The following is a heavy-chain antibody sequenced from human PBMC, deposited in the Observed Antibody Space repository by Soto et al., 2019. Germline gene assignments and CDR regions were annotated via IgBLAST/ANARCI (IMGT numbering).Heavy chain of an antibody. Sequence: PGGSLRLSCVASGFTFSSYGMHWVRQAPGKGLEWVAVISYDGSNKYYADSVKGRFTISRDIFKNTLYLQMNSLRAEDTAVYYCARESVPAHLSFDYWGRGTLVTVSS. J-gene: IGHJ4*02. V-gene: IGHV3-30*19. CDR2: ISYDGSNK. CDR1: GFTFSSYG. D-gene: IGHD2-2*01. CDR3: ARESVPAHLSFDY.